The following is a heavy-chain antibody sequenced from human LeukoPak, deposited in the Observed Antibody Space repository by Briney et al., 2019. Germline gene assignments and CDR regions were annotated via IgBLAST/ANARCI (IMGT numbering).Heavy chain of an antibody. CDR3: ATDVARHTYYFDY. J-gene: IGHJ4*02. CDR2: ISGDSGST. CDR1: GFTFDDYA. V-gene: IGHV3-9*01. Sequence: GGSLRLSCAASGFTFDDYAMHWVRQAPGKGLEWVSGISGDSGSTGYADSVKGRFTISRDNAKNSLYLQMNSLRAEDTAVYYCATDVARHTYYFDYWGQGTLVTVSS. D-gene: IGHD2-21*01.